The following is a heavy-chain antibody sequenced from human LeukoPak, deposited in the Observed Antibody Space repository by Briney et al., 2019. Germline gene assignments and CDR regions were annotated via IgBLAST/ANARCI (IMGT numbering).Heavy chain of an antibody. CDR2: ISGSGGST. CDR1: GFTFSSYA. D-gene: IGHD1-1*01. V-gene: IGHV3-23*01. CDR3: AKGGDNWNRYYFDY. Sequence: GGSLRLSCAASGFTFSSYAMSWVRHAPGKGLEWVSAISGSGGSTYYADSVKGRFTISRDNSKNTLYLQMNSLRAEDTAVYYCAKGGDNWNRYYFDYWGQGTLVTVSS. J-gene: IGHJ4*02.